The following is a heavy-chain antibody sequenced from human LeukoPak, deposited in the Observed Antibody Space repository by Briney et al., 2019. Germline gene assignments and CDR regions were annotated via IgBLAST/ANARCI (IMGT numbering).Heavy chain of an antibody. CDR2: IHTSGST. CDR3: ARAYCSGGSCPYYMDV. CDR1: GGSISSYY. J-gene: IGHJ6*03. D-gene: IGHD2-15*01. V-gene: IGHV4-4*07. Sequence: SETLSLTCTVSGGSISSYYWSWIRQPAGKGLEWIGRIHTSGSTNYSPSLKSRVTMSVDTSKNQFSLKLSSVTAADTAVYYCARAYCSGGSCPYYMDVWGKGTTVTVSS.